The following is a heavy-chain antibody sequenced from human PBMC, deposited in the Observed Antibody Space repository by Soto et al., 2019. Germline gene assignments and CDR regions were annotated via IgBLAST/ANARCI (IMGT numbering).Heavy chain of an antibody. CDR1: GGTFSSYA. Sequence: SVKVSCKASGGTFSSYAISWVRQAPGQGLEWMGGIIPIFGTANYAQKFQGRVTITADESTSTAYMELSSLRSEDTAVYYCAREQWLVETPPGDHYYYYGMDVWGQGTTVTVSS. D-gene: IGHD6-19*01. CDR3: AREQWLVETPPGDHYYYYGMDV. V-gene: IGHV1-69*13. J-gene: IGHJ6*02. CDR2: IIPIFGTA.